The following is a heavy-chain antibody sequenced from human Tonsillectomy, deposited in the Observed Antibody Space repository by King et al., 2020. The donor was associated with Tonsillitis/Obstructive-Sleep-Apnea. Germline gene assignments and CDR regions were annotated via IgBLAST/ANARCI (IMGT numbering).Heavy chain of an antibody. CDR3: ARGREAIIAYYYYMDV. J-gene: IGHJ6*03. Sequence: VQLVESGGSLVQPGGSLRLSCAASGFTFSSYEMNRVRQAPGKGLEWVSYISGSGGTMYYADSVKGRFTISRDNAKNSLYLQMNSLRAEDTAVYYCARGREAIIAYYYYMDVWGKGTTVTVSS. CDR2: ISGSGGTM. CDR1: GFTFSSYE. D-gene: IGHD3-10*01. V-gene: IGHV3-48*03.